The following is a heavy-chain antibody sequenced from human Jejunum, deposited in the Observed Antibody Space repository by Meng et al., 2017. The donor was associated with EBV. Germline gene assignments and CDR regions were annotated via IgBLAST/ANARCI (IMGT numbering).Heavy chain of an antibody. J-gene: IGHJ4*02. Sequence: VDLAAAGVGVVQPVGSLRLSCAASGFTFSSSAMSWVRQAPGKGLEWVSVITGSSGPTYYADSVKGRFTISRDTSKNTLYLQMNGLRAEDTAIYYCAKLTNYWGQGTLVTVSS. D-gene: IGHD1-1*01. V-gene: IGHV3-23*04. CDR3: AKLTNY. CDR1: GFTFSSSA. CDR2: ITGSSGPT.